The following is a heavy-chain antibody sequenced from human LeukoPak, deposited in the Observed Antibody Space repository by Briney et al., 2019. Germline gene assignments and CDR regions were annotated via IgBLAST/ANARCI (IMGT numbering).Heavy chain of an antibody. CDR2: IKQDGSEK. J-gene: IGHJ4*02. V-gene: IGHV3-7*01. CDR1: GFTFSSYW. Sequence: GGSLRLSCAASGFTFSSYWMSWVRQAPGKGLEWVANIKQDGSEKYYVDSVKGRFTISRDNAKNSLYLQMNSLRAEDTAVYYCARTDSSSWFSDLVFDYWGQGTLVTVSS. CDR3: ARTDSSSWFSDLVFDY. D-gene: IGHD6-13*01.